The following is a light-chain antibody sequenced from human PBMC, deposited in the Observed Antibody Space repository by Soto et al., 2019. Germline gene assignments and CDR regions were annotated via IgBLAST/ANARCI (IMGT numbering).Light chain of an antibody. Sequence: QSVLTQPASVSESPGQSITISCTGTSSDVGASDFVSWYQQHPGKAPELIIYEISNRPSGVPDRFSGSKSGNTASLTVSGLQAEDEANYFCSSYAGSNNLVFGGGTKLTVL. CDR1: SSDVGASDF. CDR2: EIS. J-gene: IGLJ3*02. CDR3: SSYAGSNNLV. V-gene: IGLV2-8*01.